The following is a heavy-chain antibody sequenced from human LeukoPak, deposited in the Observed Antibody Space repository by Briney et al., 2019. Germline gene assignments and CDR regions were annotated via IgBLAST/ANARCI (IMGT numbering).Heavy chain of an antibody. J-gene: IGHJ4*02. CDR3: ARASAAGFGDWFDY. CDR2: IYSGGST. D-gene: IGHD6-13*01. Sequence: GGSLRLSCAASGFTVSTYYMNWVRQAPGKGLEWVSVIYSGGSTYYADSVKGRFTISRDDSKNTLYLQMNSLRAEDTAVYYCARASAAGFGDWFDYWGQGTLVTVSS. CDR1: GFTVSTYY. V-gene: IGHV3-53*05.